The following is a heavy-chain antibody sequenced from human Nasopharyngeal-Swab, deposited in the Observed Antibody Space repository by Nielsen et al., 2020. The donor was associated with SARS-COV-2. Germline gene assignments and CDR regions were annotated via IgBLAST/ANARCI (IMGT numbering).Heavy chain of an antibody. Sequence: SVKVSCKASGGTFSSYAISWVRQAPGQGLEWMGGIIPIFGTANYAQKFQGRVTIIADESTSTAYMELSSLRSEDTAVYYCAIMTTVTSYLFYYYYYMDVWGKGTTVTVSS. CDR2: IIPIFGTA. J-gene: IGHJ6*03. CDR3: AIMTTVTSYLFYYYYYMDV. CDR1: GGTFSSYA. D-gene: IGHD4-11*01. V-gene: IGHV1-69*13.